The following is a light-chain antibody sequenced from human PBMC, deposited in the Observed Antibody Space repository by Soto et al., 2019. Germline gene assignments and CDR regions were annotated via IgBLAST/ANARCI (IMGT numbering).Light chain of an antibody. Sequence: EIVLTQSPATLSLSPGEKATLSCRASQSVNNFLAWYQQKPGQAPRLLIYDVFNRATGIPARFSGSGSGTDFTLTISGLEPEDFAVYYCQQRSNWPSLTFGGGTKVEIK. CDR2: DVF. J-gene: IGKJ4*01. V-gene: IGKV3-11*01. CDR1: QSVNNF. CDR3: QQRSNWPSLT.